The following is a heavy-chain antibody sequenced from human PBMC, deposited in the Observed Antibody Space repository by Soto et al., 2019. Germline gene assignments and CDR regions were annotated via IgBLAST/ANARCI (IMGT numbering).Heavy chain of an antibody. J-gene: IGHJ4*02. CDR2: IKQDGSEE. CDR1: GFTFSTYW. D-gene: IGHD3-9*01. V-gene: IGHV3-7*01. CDR3: ATSSDTGYIFDF. Sequence: EVQLVESGGGLVQPGGSLRLSCAASGFTFSTYWMSWVRQAPGKGLEWVANIKQDGSEEYYVGSVNGRFTISRDNAKKSLYLQMNSLRAEDTAVYYCATSSDTGYIFDFWGQGTLVTVSA.